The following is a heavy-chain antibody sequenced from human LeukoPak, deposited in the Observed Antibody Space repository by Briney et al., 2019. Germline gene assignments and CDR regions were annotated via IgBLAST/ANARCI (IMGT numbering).Heavy chain of an antibody. CDR2: IYYSGST. CDR1: SDSISSYY. CDR3: ARGKTYYDISKDAFDI. Sequence: SETLSLTCTVSSDSISSYYWSWIRQPPGKGLECIVYIYYSGSTNYNPSLKSRVTISVDTSKNQFSLKLSSVTAADTAVYYCARGKTYYDISKDAFDIWGQGTMVTVSS. D-gene: IGHD3-22*01. V-gene: IGHV4-59*01. J-gene: IGHJ3*02.